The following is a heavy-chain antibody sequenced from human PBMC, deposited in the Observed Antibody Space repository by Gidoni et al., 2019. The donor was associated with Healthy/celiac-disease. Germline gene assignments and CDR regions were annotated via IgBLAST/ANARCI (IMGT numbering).Heavy chain of an antibody. J-gene: IGHJ4*02. CDR2: ISGSGGST. D-gene: IGHD5-12*01. CDR3: AKVDMPGSIVATTRAAFDY. V-gene: IGHV3-23*01. Sequence: EVQLLESGGGLVQPGGSLRLSCAASGFTFSSYAMSWVRQAPGKGLEWVSAISGSGGSTYYADSVQGRFTISRDNSKNTLYLQMNSLRAEDTAAYYCAKVDMPGSIVATTRAAFDYWGQGTLVTVSS. CDR1: GFTFSSYA.